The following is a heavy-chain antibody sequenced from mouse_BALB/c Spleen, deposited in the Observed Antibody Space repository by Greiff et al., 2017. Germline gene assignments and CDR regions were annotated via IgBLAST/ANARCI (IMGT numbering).Heavy chain of an antibody. CDR2: IWAGGST. Sequence: VQLVESGPGLVAPSQSLSITCTVSGFSLTSYGVHWVRQPPGKGLEWLGVIWAGGSTNYNSALMSRLSISKDNSKSQVFLKMNSLQTDDTAMYYCARLYYYGSSSYAMDYWGQGTSVTVSS. D-gene: IGHD1-1*01. J-gene: IGHJ4*01. CDR3: ARLYYYGSSSYAMDY. CDR1: GFSLTSYG. V-gene: IGHV2-9*02.